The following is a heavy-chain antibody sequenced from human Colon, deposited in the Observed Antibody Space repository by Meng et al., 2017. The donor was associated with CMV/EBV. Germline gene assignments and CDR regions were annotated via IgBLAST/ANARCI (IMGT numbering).Heavy chain of an antibody. V-gene: IGHV1-46*01. CDR3: ARSHTSSQRYFQH. J-gene: IGHJ1*01. CDR1: GYTFSDYY. Sequence: ASVKVSCKPSGYTFSDYYVNWMRQAPGQGLEWMGIINPSGGSAAYAPKFQGRVTVTRDTSTSTLYMELSSLRLEDTATYYCARSHTSSQRYFQHWGQGTLVTVSS. D-gene: IGHD2-2*01. CDR2: INPSGGSA.